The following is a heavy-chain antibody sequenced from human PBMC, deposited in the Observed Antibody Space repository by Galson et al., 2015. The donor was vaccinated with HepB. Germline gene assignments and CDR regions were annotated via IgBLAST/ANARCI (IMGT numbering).Heavy chain of an antibody. Sequence: SLILSCAASGFTFSSYGMHWVRQAPGKGLEWVAFIRYGGTIKYYADSVKGRFTISRDNSKNTLYLQMNSLRAEDAAVYYCAKVVGDSEGWTWGQGTLVTVSS. J-gene: IGHJ5*02. V-gene: IGHV3-30*02. CDR3: AKVVGDSEGWT. CDR1: GFTFSSYG. CDR2: IRYGGTIK. D-gene: IGHD3-16*01.